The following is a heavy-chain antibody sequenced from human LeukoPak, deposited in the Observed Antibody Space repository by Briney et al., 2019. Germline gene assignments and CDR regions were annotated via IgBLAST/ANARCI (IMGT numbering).Heavy chain of an antibody. CDR2: IKQDGSET. V-gene: IGHV3-7*01. J-gene: IGHJ4*02. CDR1: GFTFSNYW. CDR3: ARKGGTRGPLNY. Sequence: GESLRLSCAASGFTFSNYWMSWGREGPGEGLGRVANIKQDGSETYYVDSVKGRFTISRDNAKNSLFLQMNSLTAEDTAVYYCARKGGTRGPLNYWGQGTLVTVSS. D-gene: IGHD2-8*01.